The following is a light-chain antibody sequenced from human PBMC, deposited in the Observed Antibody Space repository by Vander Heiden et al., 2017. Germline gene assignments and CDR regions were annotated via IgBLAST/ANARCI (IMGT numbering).Light chain of an antibody. Sequence: DIQMTQSPSSLSASVGDRVTITCRANQTISSFLNWYQHRPGKAPKLLISAASTLQSGVPSRFRGSGSGADFTLTINRLQSEDFAAYYCQQTDTTSWTFGQRTKV. CDR2: AAS. CDR1: QTISSF. J-gene: IGKJ1*01. CDR3: QQTDTTSWT. V-gene: IGKV1-39*01.